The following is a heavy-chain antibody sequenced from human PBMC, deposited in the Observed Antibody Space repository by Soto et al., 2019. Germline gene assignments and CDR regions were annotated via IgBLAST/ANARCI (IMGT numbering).Heavy chain of an antibody. CDR3: APHVSCSGGSCQYDAFAI. V-gene: IGHV3-23*01. Sequence: PGGSLRLSCEGSGFTVSSHAMTWIRQAPGKGPEWVSTVTADGGTHYADSVKGRFAMSRDTSENTLYLQMNSLGAEDTAAYYCAPHVSCSGGSCQYDAFAIRGQGTMVTVSS. CDR2: VTADGGT. D-gene: IGHD2-15*01. CDR1: GFTVSSHA. J-gene: IGHJ3*02.